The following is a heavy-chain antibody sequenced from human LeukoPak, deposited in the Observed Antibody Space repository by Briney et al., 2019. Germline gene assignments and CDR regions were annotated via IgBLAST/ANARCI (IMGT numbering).Heavy chain of an antibody. Sequence: SVKVSRKASGGTFSSYAIGWVRQAPGQGLEWMGRIIPILGIANYAQKFQGRVTITADKSTSTAYMELSSLRSEDTAVYYCARIWDYYDSSGYIDYWGQGTLVTVSS. V-gene: IGHV1-69*04. J-gene: IGHJ4*02. CDR1: GGTFSSYA. D-gene: IGHD3-22*01. CDR2: IIPILGIA. CDR3: ARIWDYYDSSGYIDY.